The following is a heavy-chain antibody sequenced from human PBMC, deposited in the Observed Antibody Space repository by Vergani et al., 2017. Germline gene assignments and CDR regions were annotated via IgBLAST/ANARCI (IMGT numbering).Heavy chain of an antibody. CDR1: GFTFSSYS. Sequence: EVQLVESGGGLVQPGGSLRLSCAASGFTFSSYSMNWVRQAPGKGLEWVSYISSGSSTIYYADSVKGRITISRDNAKNSVYLQMNSLRAEDTAVYYCARGGGAIFGVVDYWGQGTLVTVSS. J-gene: IGHJ4*02. V-gene: IGHV3-48*01. CDR3: ARGGGAIFGVVDY. D-gene: IGHD3-3*01. CDR2: ISSGSSTI.